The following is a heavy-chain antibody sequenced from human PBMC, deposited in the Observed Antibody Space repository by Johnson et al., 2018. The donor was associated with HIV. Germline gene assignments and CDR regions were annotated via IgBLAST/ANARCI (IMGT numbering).Heavy chain of an antibody. CDR1: GFTFRSYW. Sequence: VQLVESGGGLVQPGGSLRLSCVASGFTFRSYWMHWVRQAPGKGLVWVSRINSDGSSTTYADSVTGRFTISRDNAKNTLFLQMNSLRAEDTAVNYCVRGLGYVFYSGNSNALDIWGQGTMVTVSS. CDR3: VRGLGYVFYSGNSNALDI. J-gene: IGHJ3*02. CDR2: INSDGSST. V-gene: IGHV3-74*02. D-gene: IGHD4-23*01.